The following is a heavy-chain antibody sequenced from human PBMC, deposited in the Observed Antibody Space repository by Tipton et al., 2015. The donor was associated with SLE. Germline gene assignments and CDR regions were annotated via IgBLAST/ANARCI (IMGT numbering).Heavy chain of an antibody. CDR2: INPSGST. CDR1: GGSFSGYY. V-gene: IGHV4-34*01. Sequence: LSLTCAVYGGSFSGYYWSWIRQPPGKGLEWIGEINPSGSTNYNPSLKSRVTISVDTSKNQFSLKLSSVTAADTAVYYCARRLRAVAGRGGWFDPWGQGTLVTVSS. CDR3: ARRLRAVAGRGGWFDP. J-gene: IGHJ5*02. D-gene: IGHD6-19*01.